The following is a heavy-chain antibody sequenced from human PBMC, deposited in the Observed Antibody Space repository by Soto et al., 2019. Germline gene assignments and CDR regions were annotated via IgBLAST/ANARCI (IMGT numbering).Heavy chain of an antibody. CDR2: IYYSGNT. Sequence: SETLSLTCTVSGVSISSSNYYWGWIRQPPGKGLEWIGSIYYSGNTYYNPSLKSRVTMSVDTSKNQFSLKLSSVTAADTAVYYCARLGGYCSTTGCYGYYAMDVWGQGTTVTVSS. J-gene: IGHJ6*02. V-gene: IGHV4-39*01. CDR1: GVSISSSNYY. D-gene: IGHD2-2*01. CDR3: ARLGGYCSTTGCYGYYAMDV.